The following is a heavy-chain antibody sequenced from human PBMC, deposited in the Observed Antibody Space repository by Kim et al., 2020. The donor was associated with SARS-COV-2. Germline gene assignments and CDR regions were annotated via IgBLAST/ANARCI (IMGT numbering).Heavy chain of an antibody. D-gene: IGHD6-19*01. J-gene: IGHJ5*02. V-gene: IGHV3-33*01. CDR2: IGNDDRFT. CDR3: ARNSAVTRTGVEH. Sequence: GGSLRLSCATSGFPFGLFVMHWVRQAPGKGLEWLAVIGNDDRFTFYSDSVKARFTISRDNSKNVLFLQMNSLRADDTAVYFCARNSAVTRTGVEHWGHGTLVTVSS. CDR1: GFPFGLFV.